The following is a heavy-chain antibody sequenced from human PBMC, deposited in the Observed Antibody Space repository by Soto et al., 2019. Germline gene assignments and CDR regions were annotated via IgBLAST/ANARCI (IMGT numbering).Heavy chain of an antibody. CDR2: IYYSGST. J-gene: IGHJ6*02. Sequence: SETLSLTCTVSGGSIISGDYYWSLIRQPPGKGLEWIGYIYYSGSTYYNPSLKSRVTISVDTSKNQFSLKLSSVTAADTAVYYCANSKPSCYYYYYGMDVWGQGTTVTVSS. V-gene: IGHV4-30-4*01. D-gene: IGHD2-15*01. CDR3: ANSKPSCYYYYYGMDV. CDR1: GGSIISGDYY.